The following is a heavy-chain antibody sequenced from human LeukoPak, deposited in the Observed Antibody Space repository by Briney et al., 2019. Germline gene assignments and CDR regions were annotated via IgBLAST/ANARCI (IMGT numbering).Heavy chain of an antibody. J-gene: IGHJ6*03. CDR3: AKDGSITMVRGVIYSYYYYYMDV. Sequence: GGSLRLSCAASGFTFSSYWMSWVRQAPGKGLEWVANIKQDGSEKYYVDSVKGRLTISRDNAKNSLYLQMNSLRAEDTAVYYCAKDGSITMVRGVIYSYYYYYMDVWGKGTTVTVSS. CDR2: IKQDGSEK. V-gene: IGHV3-7*01. D-gene: IGHD3-10*01. CDR1: GFTFSSYW.